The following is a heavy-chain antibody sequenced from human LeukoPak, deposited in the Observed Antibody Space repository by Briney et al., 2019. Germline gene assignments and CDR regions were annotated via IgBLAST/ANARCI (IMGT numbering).Heavy chain of an antibody. CDR1: GFTFSSYA. CDR2: ISGSGGST. CDR3: ARFKNGGDYSFDY. D-gene: IGHD2-21*02. J-gene: IGHJ4*02. V-gene: IGHV3-23*01. Sequence: GGSLRLSCAASGFTFSSYAMSWVRQAPGKGLEWVSAISGSGGSTYYADSVKGRFTISRDNSKNTLYLQMNSLRAEDTAVYYCARFKNGGDYSFDYWGQGTLVTVSS.